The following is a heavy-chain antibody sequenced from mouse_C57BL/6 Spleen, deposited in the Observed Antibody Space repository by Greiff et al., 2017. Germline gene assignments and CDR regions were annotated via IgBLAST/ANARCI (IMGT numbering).Heavy chain of an antibody. Sequence: VQLQESGAELAKPGASVKLSCKASGYTFTSYWMHWVKQRPGQGLEWIGYINPSSGYTKYNQKFKDKATLTADKSSSTAYMQLSSLTYEDSAVYYCAGNDYDEGYAMDYWGQGTSVTVSS. CDR3: AGNDYDEGYAMDY. V-gene: IGHV1-7*01. CDR2: INPSSGYT. J-gene: IGHJ4*01. D-gene: IGHD2-4*01. CDR1: GYTFTSYW.